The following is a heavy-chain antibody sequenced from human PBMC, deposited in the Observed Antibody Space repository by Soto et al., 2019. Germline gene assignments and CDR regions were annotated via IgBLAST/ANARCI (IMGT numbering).Heavy chain of an antibody. Sequence: GSLRLSCAASGFTFSSYGMHWVRQAPGPGLEWGAVISYDGSDKYYADSVKGRFSISRDNSKNTLYLQMNSLRPEDTAVYYCAKVTGYCSSSSCRRDYYYYYGMDVWGQGTTVTASS. V-gene: IGHV3-30*18. CDR1: GFTFSSYG. CDR3: AKVTGYCSSSSCRRDYYYYYGMDV. J-gene: IGHJ6*02. D-gene: IGHD2-2*01. CDR2: ISYDGSDK.